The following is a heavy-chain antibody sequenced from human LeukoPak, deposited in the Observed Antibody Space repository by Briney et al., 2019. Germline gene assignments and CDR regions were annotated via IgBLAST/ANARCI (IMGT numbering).Heavy chain of an antibody. Sequence: PGRSLRLSCAASGFTFSSYAMHWVRQGPGKGLEWVSVISYDGSNKYYADSVKGRFTISRDNSKNTLYLQMNSLRAEDTAVYYCARDGDWNDEFHFDYWGQGTLVTVSS. D-gene: IGHD1-1*01. CDR2: ISYDGSNK. J-gene: IGHJ4*02. CDR1: GFTFSSYA. CDR3: ARDGDWNDEFHFDY. V-gene: IGHV3-30*04.